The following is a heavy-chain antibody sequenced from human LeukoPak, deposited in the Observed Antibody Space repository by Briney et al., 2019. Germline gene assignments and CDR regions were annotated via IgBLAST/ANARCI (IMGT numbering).Heavy chain of an antibody. Sequence: SVKVSCKASGGTFSSYAISWVRQAPGQGLEWMGGIIPIFGTANYAQKFQGRVTITADESTSTAYMELSSLRSEDTAVYYCARGERLVQAFDIWGQGTMVTVSS. V-gene: IGHV1-69*13. J-gene: IGHJ3*02. CDR3: ARGERLVQAFDI. CDR2: IIPIFGTA. CDR1: GGTFSSYA. D-gene: IGHD6-19*01.